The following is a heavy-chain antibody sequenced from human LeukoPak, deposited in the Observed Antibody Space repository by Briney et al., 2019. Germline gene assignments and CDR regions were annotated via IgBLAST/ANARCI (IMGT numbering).Heavy chain of an antibody. V-gene: IGHV4-39*07. CDR3: AREDQYSSSSGDY. J-gene: IGHJ4*02. CDR2: ISYSGSA. Sequence: SETLSLTCSVSGGSIGSSDYYWGWVRQPPGKGLEWIGSISYSGSAYYNPSLRSRVTISVDTSKNQLSLKLSSVTAADTAVYYCAREDQYSSSSGDYWGQGTLVTVSS. CDR1: GGSIGSSDYY. D-gene: IGHD6-6*01.